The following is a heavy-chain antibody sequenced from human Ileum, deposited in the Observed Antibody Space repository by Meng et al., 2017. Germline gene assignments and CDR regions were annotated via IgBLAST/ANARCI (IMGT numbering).Heavy chain of an antibody. CDR3: ARMYYDNHDWNN. J-gene: IGHJ4*02. V-gene: IGHV3-7*01. D-gene: IGHD3-16*01. CDR2: IGPDGTVR. Sequence: GESLKISCQGSGLTFAPYWMNWVRQSPGKGLEWVAHIGPDGTVRLYMDSVRVRFTSSRDNVQNSLFLQMNSLRAEDTAVYYCARMYYDNHDWNNWGQGTLVTVSS. CDR1: GLTFAPYW.